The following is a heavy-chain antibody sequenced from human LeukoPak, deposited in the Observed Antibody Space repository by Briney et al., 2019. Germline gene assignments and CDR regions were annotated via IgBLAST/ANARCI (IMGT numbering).Heavy chain of an antibody. CDR1: GGSFSSTSYY. CDR2: ISYRGST. CDR3: AILYCSRTSCYLDY. D-gene: IGHD2-2*01. V-gene: IGHV4-61*01. J-gene: IGHJ4*01. Sequence: SETLSLTCTVSGGSFSSTSYYWSWIRQPPGKGLEWIGYISYRGSTNYDPSLRSRVTISLDTSKNQFSLKLSSMTAADTAVYYCAILYCSRTSCYLDYWGHGTLVTVSS.